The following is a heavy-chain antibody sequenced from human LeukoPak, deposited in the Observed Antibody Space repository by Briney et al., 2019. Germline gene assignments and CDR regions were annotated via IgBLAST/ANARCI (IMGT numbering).Heavy chain of an antibody. J-gene: IGHJ4*02. CDR2: ISAYNGNT. CDR3: ARDYLGHHPGEERYFDY. Sequence: ASVKVSCTASGYTFTSYGISWVRQAPGQGLEWMGWISAYNGNTNYAQKLQGRVTMTTDTSTSTAYMELRSLRSDDTAVYYCARDYLGHHPGEERYFDYWGQGTLVTVSS. V-gene: IGHV1-18*01. CDR1: GYTFTSYG. D-gene: IGHD1-26*01.